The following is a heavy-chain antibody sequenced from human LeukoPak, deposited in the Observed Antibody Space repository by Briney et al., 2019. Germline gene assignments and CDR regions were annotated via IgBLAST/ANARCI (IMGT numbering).Heavy chain of an antibody. D-gene: IGHD5-24*01. CDR3: AKGGDGYNRDAFDI. V-gene: IGHV3-33*06. Sequence: GGSLRLSCAASGFTFSSYGMHWVRQAPGKGLEWMAVIWYDGSNKYYADSVKGRFTISRDNSKNTLYLQMNSLRAEDTAVYYCAKGGDGYNRDAFDIWGQGTMVTVSS. J-gene: IGHJ3*02. CDR2: IWYDGSNK. CDR1: GFTFSSYG.